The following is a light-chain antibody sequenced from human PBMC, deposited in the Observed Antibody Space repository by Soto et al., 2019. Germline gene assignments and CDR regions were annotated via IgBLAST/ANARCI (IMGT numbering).Light chain of an antibody. CDR3: QQSYTAPQT. Sequence: DIQMTQSPSSLSASVGDRVTITCRASQRISSYLNWYQQKPGEAPKLLIYAASILQFGVPSRFSGSGSGTDFTLTISSLQPEDFAAYYCQQSYTAPQTFGQGTEVEIK. CDR2: AAS. V-gene: IGKV1-39*01. J-gene: IGKJ1*01. CDR1: QRISSY.